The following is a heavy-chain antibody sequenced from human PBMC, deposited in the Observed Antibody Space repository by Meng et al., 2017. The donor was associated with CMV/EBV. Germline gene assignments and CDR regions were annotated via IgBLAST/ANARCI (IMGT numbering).Heavy chain of an antibody. CDR3: ARERGSGSYPFDY. V-gene: IGHV1-69*12. CDR1: GGTFSSYA. J-gene: IGHJ4*02. Sequence: QVQLVQSGGEVKKPGSSVKVACKASGGTFSSYAISWARQAPGQGLEWMGGIIPIFGTANYAQKFQGRVTITADESTSTAYMELGSLRSEDTAVYYCARERGSGSYPFDYWGQGTLVTVSS. CDR2: IIPIFGTA. D-gene: IGHD1-26*01.